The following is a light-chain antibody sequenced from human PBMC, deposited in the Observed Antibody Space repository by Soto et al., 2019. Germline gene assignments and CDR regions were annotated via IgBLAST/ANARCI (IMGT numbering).Light chain of an antibody. CDR2: DVS. V-gene: IGLV2-14*03. CDR3: SSYTSSRSHV. J-gene: IGLJ1*01. Sequence: QSALTQPASVSGSPGQSITISCTGTSSDFGIYNSVSWYQHYAGRAPRLMIHDVSNRPSGVSDRFSGSKSGNTASLTISGLQAEDEADYYCSSYTSSRSHVFGSGTQLTVL. CDR1: SSDFGIYNS.